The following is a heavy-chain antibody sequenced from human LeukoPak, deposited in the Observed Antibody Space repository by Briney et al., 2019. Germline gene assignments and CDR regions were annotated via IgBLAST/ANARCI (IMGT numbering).Heavy chain of an antibody. CDR2: IYYSGST. D-gene: IGHD2-21*02. Sequence: PSETLSLTCAVYGVSFSGYYWSWIRQPPGKGLEWIGYIYYSGSTYYNPSLKSRVTISVDTSKNQFSLKLSSVTAADTAVYYCARLVVVTAISGMDVWGQGTTVTVSS. CDR3: ARLVVVTAISGMDV. V-gene: IGHV4-30-4*01. CDR1: GVSFSGYY. J-gene: IGHJ6*02.